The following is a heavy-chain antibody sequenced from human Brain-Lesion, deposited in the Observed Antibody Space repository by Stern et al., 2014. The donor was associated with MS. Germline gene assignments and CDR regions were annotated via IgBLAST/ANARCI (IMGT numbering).Heavy chain of an antibody. CDR2: IYASGNT. CDR3: ARDYGDLEFDL. J-gene: IGHJ4*02. V-gene: IGHV4-61*02. CDR1: GGPISSHSYY. Sequence: QVQLQESGPGLVKPSQTLSLTCTVSGGPISSHSYYWSWIRQPAGQGLEWIGRIYASGNTNNNPSLKSRVSISLDTSKTQLSLRLGFVTASDTAVYYCARDYGDLEFDLWGQGTLVTVSS. D-gene: IGHD4-17*01.